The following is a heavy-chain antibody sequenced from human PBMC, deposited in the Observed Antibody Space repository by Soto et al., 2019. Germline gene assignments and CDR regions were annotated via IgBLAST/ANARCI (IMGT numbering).Heavy chain of an antibody. CDR2: ISSSGGST. J-gene: IGHJ4*02. CDR3: AKGWGDY. D-gene: IGHD7-27*01. Sequence: EVQLLESGRGLVQPGGSLRLSCAASGFTFSSYTMSWVRQGPGKGLEWVSGISSSGGSTVYADSVKGRFTISRDNFKNTLYQQMNSLRAEDTAVYYCAKGWGDYWGQGTPVTVSS. CDR1: GFTFSSYT. V-gene: IGHV3-23*01.